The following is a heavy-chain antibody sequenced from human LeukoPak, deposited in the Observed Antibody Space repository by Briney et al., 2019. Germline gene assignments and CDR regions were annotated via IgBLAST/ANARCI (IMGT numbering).Heavy chain of an antibody. CDR3: ARKLAAAGTSVNWFDP. CDR2: IYTSGST. D-gene: IGHD6-13*01. J-gene: IGHJ5*02. Sequence: SETLSLTCTVSGGSISSYYWSWIRQPAGKGLEWIGRIYTSGSTNYNPSLKSRVTMSVDTSKNQFSLKRSSVTAADTAVYYCARKLAAAGTSVNWFDPWGQGTLVTVSS. CDR1: GGSISSYY. V-gene: IGHV4-4*07.